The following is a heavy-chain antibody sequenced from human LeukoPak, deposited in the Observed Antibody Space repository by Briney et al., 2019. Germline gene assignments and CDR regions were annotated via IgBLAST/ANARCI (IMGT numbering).Heavy chain of an antibody. Sequence: GGSLRLSCAGSGFTFSNYLMSWVRQAPGKGLEWVANIKLNGSVNYNVDSVKGRFTISRDNAQKSLYLHMNSLRAEDTAVYYCGRHYASGSYWGYHYYMDVWGKGTTVTVSS. J-gene: IGHJ6*03. CDR1: GFTFSNYL. V-gene: IGHV3-7*01. CDR2: IKLNGSVN. CDR3: GRHYASGSYWGYHYYMDV. D-gene: IGHD3-10*01.